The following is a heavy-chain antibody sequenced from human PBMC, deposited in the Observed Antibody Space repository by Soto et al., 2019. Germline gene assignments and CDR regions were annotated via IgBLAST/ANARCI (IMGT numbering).Heavy chain of an antibody. CDR3: SRDNRHCTTGHCSHEY. CDR2: INDDGSRT. Sequence: EVQLVESGGGLVQPGGSLRLSCGASGFTFGSYWMHWVRQVPGKGLVWVSRINDDGSRTDYADFVKGRFTISRDNAKNTLYLQLNSLRAEDTAVYYCSRDNRHCTTGHCSHEYLGQGTLVTVSS. J-gene: IGHJ4*02. V-gene: IGHV3-74*01. CDR1: GFTFGSYW. D-gene: IGHD2-8*01.